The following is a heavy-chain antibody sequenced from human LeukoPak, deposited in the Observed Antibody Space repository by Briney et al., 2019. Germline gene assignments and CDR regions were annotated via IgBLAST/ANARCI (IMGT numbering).Heavy chain of an antibody. D-gene: IGHD3-3*01. CDR2: INAGNGNT. Sequence: ASVTVSCKASGYTFTSYAMHWVRQAPGQRLEWMGWINAGNGNTKYSQKFQGRVTITRDTSASTAYMELSSLRSEDTAVYYCARAGTIFGVVIGLDYWGQGTLVTVSS. CDR3: ARAGTIFGVVIGLDY. J-gene: IGHJ4*02. CDR1: GYTFTSYA. V-gene: IGHV1-3*01.